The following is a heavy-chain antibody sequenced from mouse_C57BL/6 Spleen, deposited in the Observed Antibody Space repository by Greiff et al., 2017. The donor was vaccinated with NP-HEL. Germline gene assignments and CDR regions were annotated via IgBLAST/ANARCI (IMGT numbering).Heavy chain of an antibody. J-gene: IGHJ2*01. V-gene: IGHV1-62-2*01. CDR1: GYTFTEYS. CDR3: AGHEEYDRYFDY. D-gene: IGHD2-14*01. Sequence: VQLQQSGAELVKPGASVKLSCKASGYTFTEYSIHWVKQRPGQGLEWIGWFYPGSGSIKYNEKFKDKATLTADKSSSTVYMELSRWTSEDAAVYFCAGHEEYDRYFDYWGQGTTLTVSS. CDR2: FYPGSGSI.